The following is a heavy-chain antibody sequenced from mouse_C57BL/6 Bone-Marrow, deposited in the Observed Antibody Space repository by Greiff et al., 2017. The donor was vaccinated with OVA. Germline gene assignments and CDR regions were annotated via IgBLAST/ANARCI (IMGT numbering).Heavy chain of an antibody. CDR2: FYPGSGSI. D-gene: IGHD1-1*01. J-gene: IGHJ3*01. V-gene: IGHV1-62-2*01. Sequence: VQRVESGAELVKPGASVKLSCKASGYTFTEYTIHWVKQRSGQGLEWIGWFYPGSGSIKYNEKFKDKATLTADKSSSTVYMELSRLTSEDSAVYFCARHEEGYYGSSYVFAYWGQGTLVTVSA. CDR1: GYTFTEYT. CDR3: ARHEEGYYGSSYVFAY.